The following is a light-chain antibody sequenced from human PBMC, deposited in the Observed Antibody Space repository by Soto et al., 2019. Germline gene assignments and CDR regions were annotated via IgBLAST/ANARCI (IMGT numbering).Light chain of an antibody. CDR1: QSVGSF. Sequence: EIVLTQSPATLSSSPGERATLSCRASQSVGSFLAWYQQKPGQAPRLLIYDTYKRPTGVPARFTGSGSGADFTLTINSLEPEDFAVYYCQQRSDWPPLTFGQGTRLDIK. V-gene: IGKV3-11*01. CDR3: QQRSDWPPLT. CDR2: DTY. J-gene: IGKJ5*01.